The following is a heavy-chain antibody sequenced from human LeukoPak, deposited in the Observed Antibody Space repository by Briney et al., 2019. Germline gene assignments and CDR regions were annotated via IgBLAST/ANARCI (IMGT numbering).Heavy chain of an antibody. V-gene: IGHV3-30*18. Sequence: GGSLRLSCAASGFIFGSYNMHWVRQAPGKGLEWVAATLYDGSKKYYADSVKGRFTISRDNSKNTLYLQMNSLRAEDTAVYYCAKDRPLYCSSTSCYANYFDYWGQGTLVTVSS. CDR1: GFIFGSYN. D-gene: IGHD2-2*01. CDR3: AKDRPLYCSSTSCYANYFDY. CDR2: TLYDGSKK. J-gene: IGHJ4*02.